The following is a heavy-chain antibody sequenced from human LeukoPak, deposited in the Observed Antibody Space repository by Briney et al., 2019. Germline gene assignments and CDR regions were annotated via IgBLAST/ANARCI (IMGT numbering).Heavy chain of an antibody. D-gene: IGHD3-10*01. V-gene: IGHV5-51*01. CDR2: IYSGDSDT. CDR1: GYSFTSYW. CDR3: ARFHRFGELFSDY. Sequence: GQSLNISCPGPGYSFTSYWIAWVRQMTGKGMEWMGIIYSGDSDTRYTPSSQGQVTISADKSISAGYLQWSSLKASDTAMYYCARFHRFGELFSDYWGQGTLVTVSS. J-gene: IGHJ4*02.